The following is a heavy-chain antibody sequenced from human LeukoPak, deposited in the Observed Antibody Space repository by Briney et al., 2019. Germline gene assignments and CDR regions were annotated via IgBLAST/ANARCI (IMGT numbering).Heavy chain of an antibody. J-gene: IGHJ4*02. CDR3: ARGSGWDNYFHY. Sequence: GGSLRLSCAASGFTFSSYAMSWARQAPGKGLEWVSGISSSGSGGNTYYADFVKGRFTISRDNSKDTLYLQMSSLRVEDTAVYYCARGSGWDNYFHYWGQGTLVTVSS. V-gene: IGHV3-23*01. CDR1: GFTFSSYA. D-gene: IGHD6-19*01. CDR2: ISSSGSGGNT.